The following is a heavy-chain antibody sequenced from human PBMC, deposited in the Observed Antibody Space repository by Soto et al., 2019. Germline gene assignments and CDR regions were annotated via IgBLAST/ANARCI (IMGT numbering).Heavy chain of an antibody. CDR1: CGSIISGDYY. CDR2: IYYSGST. Sequence: SETLSLTCTFSCGSIISGDYYWSWIRQPPGKGLEWIGYIYYSGSTYYNPSLRSRVTISVDTSKNQFSLKLSSVTAADTAVYYCARESLHLPTFDPWGQGTLVTVSS. D-gene: IGHD3-3*02. CDR3: ARESLHLPTFDP. V-gene: IGHV4-30-4*01. J-gene: IGHJ5*02.